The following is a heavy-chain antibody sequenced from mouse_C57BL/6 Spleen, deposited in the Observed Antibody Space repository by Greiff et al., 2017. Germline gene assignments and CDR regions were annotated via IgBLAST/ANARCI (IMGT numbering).Heavy chain of an antibody. CDR2: INPSNGGT. J-gene: IGHJ2*01. Sequence: VQLQQPGTELVKPGASVKLSCKASGYTFTSYWMHWVKQRPGQGLEWIGNINPSNGGTNYNEKFKSKATLTVDKSSSTAYMQLSSLTSADSAVYYYARSRDNFVRFDYWGQGTTLTVSA. CDR3: ARSRDNFVRFDY. D-gene: IGHD1-3*01. CDR1: GYTFTSYW. V-gene: IGHV1-53*01.